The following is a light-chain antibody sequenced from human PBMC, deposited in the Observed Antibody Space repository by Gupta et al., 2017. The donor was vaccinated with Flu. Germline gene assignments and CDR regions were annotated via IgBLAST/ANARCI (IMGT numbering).Light chain of an antibody. Sequence: DIVMTQSPLSLPVTPGEPASISCRSSQSLLHSNGYNYLDWYLQKPGQAPQLLIYLGSNRASGGPERLSGSGSGTDFTLKISRGEAEDVGVSYGRQAIKTSGTLGKGTKVKIK. V-gene: IGKV2-28*01. CDR3: RQAIKTSGT. CDR1: QSLLHSNGYNY. CDR2: LGS. J-gene: IGKJ1*01.